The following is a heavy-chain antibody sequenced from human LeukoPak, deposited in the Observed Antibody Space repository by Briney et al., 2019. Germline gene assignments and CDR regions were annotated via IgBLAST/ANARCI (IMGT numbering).Heavy chain of an antibody. CDR3: AKDSQDSSGYYYYYYYYVDV. D-gene: IGHD3-22*01. Sequence: PGGSLRLSCAASAFIFSRYGMHWVRQAPGKGLEWVAFIQCDGNNKYYGDSVKGRFTISRDNSKNTLYLQMNSLRAEDTAVYYCAKDSQDSSGYYYYYYYYVDVWGKGTTVTVSS. CDR2: IQCDGNNK. J-gene: IGHJ6*03. CDR1: AFIFSRYG. V-gene: IGHV3-30*02.